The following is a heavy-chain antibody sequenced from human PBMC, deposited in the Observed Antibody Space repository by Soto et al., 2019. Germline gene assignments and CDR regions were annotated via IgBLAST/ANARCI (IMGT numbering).Heavy chain of an antibody. CDR2: VYSSGGT. Sequence: QVHLQQSGPGLVKPSETLSLTCSVSGGSMSSYYWTWIRQLAGKGLEWIGRVYSSGGTHYNSSLKSRVTISLDTSKNQFSLRLISVTAADTAVYYCARGQRFSDWFDPWGQGTLVTVSS. V-gene: IGHV4-4*07. CDR3: ARGQRFSDWFDP. CDR1: GGSMSSYY. D-gene: IGHD3-3*01. J-gene: IGHJ5*02.